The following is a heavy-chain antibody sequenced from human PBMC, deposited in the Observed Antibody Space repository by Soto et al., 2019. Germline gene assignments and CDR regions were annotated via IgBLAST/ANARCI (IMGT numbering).Heavy chain of an antibody. V-gene: IGHV3-23*01. CDR3: PKASVWYGGQYFHH. D-gene: IGHD3-10*01. Sequence: PGGSLRLSCSASGFPFRYYAMNWVRQAPGKGLQWVAGVSGAGGKTDYADSVEGWFTISRDNSKNILYLQMDSLRADDTAVYYCPKASVWYGGQYFHHWGQGTLVTVSS. CDR2: VSGAGGKT. CDR1: GFPFRYYA. J-gene: IGHJ1*01.